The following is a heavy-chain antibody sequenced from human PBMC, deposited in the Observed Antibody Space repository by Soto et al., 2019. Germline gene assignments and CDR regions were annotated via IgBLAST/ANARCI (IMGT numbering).Heavy chain of an antibody. D-gene: IGHD3-3*01. CDR1: GGSIINYY. V-gene: IGHV4-4*07. J-gene: IGHJ4*02. CDR2: IDTSGST. CDR3: ARGGQDFWSGPFDY. Sequence: KPSETLSLTCTVSGGSIINYYCNWIRQPAGKGLEWIGRIDTSGSTNYNPSLKSRVTMSVDTSKQEFSLKLSSVTAADTALYYCARGGQDFWSGPFDYWGRGALVTVSS.